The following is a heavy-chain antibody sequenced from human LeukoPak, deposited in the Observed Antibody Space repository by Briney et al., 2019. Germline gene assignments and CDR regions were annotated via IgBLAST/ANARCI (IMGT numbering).Heavy chain of an antibody. CDR3: TRDACITCSYNWFDP. CDR2: ISSSSSYI. D-gene: IGHD2-2*01. CDR1: GFTFSSYS. Sequence: GGSLRLSCAASGFTFSSYSMNWVRQAPGKGLEWVSSISSSSSYIYYADSVKGRFTISRDNSKNILYLQMNSLRAEDTAVYYSTRDACITCSYNWFDPWGQGTLVTVSS. V-gene: IGHV3-21*01. J-gene: IGHJ5*02.